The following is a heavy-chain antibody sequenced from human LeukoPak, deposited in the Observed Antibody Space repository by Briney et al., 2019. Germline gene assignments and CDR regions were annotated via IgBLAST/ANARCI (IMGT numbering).Heavy chain of an antibody. Sequence: GRSLRLSCTASGFTFGDYAMSWVRQAPGKGLEWVGFIRSKAYGGTTEYAASVKGRFTISRDDSKSIAYLQMNSLKTEDTAVYYCTRLEGYFDYWGQGTLVTVSS. V-gene: IGHV3-49*04. CDR1: GFTFGDYA. CDR2: IRSKAYGGTT. J-gene: IGHJ4*02. CDR3: TRLEGYFDY.